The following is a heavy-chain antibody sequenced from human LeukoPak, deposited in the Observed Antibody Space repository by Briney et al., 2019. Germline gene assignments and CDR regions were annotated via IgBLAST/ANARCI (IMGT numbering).Heavy chain of an antibody. CDR3: ARGAPAADY. J-gene: IGHJ4*02. D-gene: IGHD2-2*01. V-gene: IGHV3-30*04. CDR2: ISYDGNNK. Sequence: GGSLRLSCAASGFTFSGYAMHWVRQAPGKGLEWVAVISYDGNNKYYADSVKGRFTISRDNSKNTLYLQMNSLRTEDTAVYYCARGAPAADYWGQGTLVTVSS. CDR1: GFTFSGYA.